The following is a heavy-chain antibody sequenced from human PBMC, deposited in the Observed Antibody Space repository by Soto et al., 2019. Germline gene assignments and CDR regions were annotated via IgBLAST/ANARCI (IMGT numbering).Heavy chain of an antibody. CDR3: AREGGSIGGWFGRKFDS. CDR1: GFSFSTHA. Sequence: PGGSLRLSCTAYGFSFSTHAMSWVRQAPGKGLEWVSSISSGGTTTFYVASVEGRFTISRDKSKSTLYLQMNSLRADDTAVYYCAREGGSIGGWFGRKFDSWGQGTQVTVSS. J-gene: IGHJ4*02. V-gene: IGHV3-23*01. D-gene: IGHD6-19*01. CDR2: ISSGGTTT.